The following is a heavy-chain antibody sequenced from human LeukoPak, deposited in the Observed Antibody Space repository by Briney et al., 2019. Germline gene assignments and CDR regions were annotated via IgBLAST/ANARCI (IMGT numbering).Heavy chain of an antibody. CDR1: GDSVSGNRAT. D-gene: IGHD3-9*01. CDR2: IYYRSKWYS. Sequence: SQTLSLTCAISGDSVSGNRATWNWLRQSPSRGLEWLGRIYYRSKWYSDYAVSVKGRITINPDTSKNQFSLLLNSVTPEDAAVHFCGRAEHDWGSDYWGQGTLVTVSS. V-gene: IGHV6-1*01. J-gene: IGHJ4*02. CDR3: GRAEHDWGSDY.